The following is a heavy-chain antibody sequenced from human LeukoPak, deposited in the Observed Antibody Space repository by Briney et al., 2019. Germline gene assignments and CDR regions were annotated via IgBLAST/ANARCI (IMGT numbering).Heavy chain of an antibody. J-gene: IGHJ4*02. D-gene: IGHD3-22*01. CDR3: ARHVVAVGFDY. CDR2: ISSSSSYI. CDR1: GFTVSSNY. Sequence: PGGSLRLSCAASGFTVSSNYMSWVRQAPGKGLEWVSSISSSSSYIYYADSVKGRFTISRDNAKNSLSLQMNSLRAEDTAVYYCARHVVAVGFDYWGQGTLVTVSS. V-gene: IGHV3-21*01.